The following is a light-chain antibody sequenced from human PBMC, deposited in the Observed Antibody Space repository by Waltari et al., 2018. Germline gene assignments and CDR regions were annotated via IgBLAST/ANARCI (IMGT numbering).Light chain of an antibody. CDR3: QQYTRPLPFT. J-gene: IGKJ4*01. CDR2: GAS. Sequence: EIVLTQSPGTLSLSPGEGAPLSCRASRSVGTSLAWYQHRPGQAPRLLIYGASRRATDIPDRFSGGGSETDFTLTISYLAPEDFAEYYCQQYTRPLPFTFGGGTRLEI. CDR1: RSVGTS. V-gene: IGKV3-20*01.